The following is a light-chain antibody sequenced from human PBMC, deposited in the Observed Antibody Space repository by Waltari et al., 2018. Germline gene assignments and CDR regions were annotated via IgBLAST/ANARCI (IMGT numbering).Light chain of an antibody. J-gene: IGLJ3*02. V-gene: IGLV3-19*01. CDR1: SVRNHY. CDR3: NSGDSSAFRWV. CDR2: DKN. Sequence: SSELTQGPPVSVALGQTVRITCQGDSVRNHYASWYQQKPGQAPILVIYDKNNRPSGIHDRFSGSISGDTASLTITGARAEDEADYYCNSGDSSAFRWVFGAGTRLTVL.